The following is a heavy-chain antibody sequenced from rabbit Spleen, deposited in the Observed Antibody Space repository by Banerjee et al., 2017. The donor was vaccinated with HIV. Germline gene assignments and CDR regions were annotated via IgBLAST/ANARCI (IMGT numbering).Heavy chain of an antibody. D-gene: IGHD4-2*01. Sequence: QEQLEESGGDLVKPEGSLTLTCTASGFSFSSSDYMCWVRQAPGKGLEWIACIYTGSSGTTYYASWAKGRFTISKTSSTTVTLQMTSLTAADTAPYFCARGVAGNLWGPGTLVTVS. V-gene: IGHV1S45*01. CDR1: GFSFSSSDY. J-gene: IGHJ4*01. CDR3: ARGVAGNL. CDR2: IYTGSSGTT.